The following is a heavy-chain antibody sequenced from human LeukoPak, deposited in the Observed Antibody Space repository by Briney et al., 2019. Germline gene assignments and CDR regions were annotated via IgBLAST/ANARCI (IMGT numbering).Heavy chain of an antibody. J-gene: IGHJ3*01. D-gene: IGHD4-23*01. Sequence: PGGSLRLSCAASGFTFDDYGTSWVRQAPGKGLEWVSGINWNGGSTGYADSVKGRFTISRDNAKNSLYLQMNSLRSEDTAVYCCARGTEDYGGNSGAFDVWGQGTMVTVSS. CDR2: INWNGGST. V-gene: IGHV3-20*04. CDR1: GFTFDDYG. CDR3: ARGTEDYGGNSGAFDV.